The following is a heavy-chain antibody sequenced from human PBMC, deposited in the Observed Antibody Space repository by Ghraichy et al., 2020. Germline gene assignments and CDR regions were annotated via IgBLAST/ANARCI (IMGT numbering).Heavy chain of an antibody. CDR1: GASINTYY. CDR3: ARLAYGGTYYFSLD. Sequence: ESLNISCDVSGASINTYYWNWIRQSPGMGLEWVGFISDSGSTYYKPSLRSRVTISADTSKNQVSLKLTSVTAADTAVYYCARLAYGGTYYFSLDWGQGALVTVSS. CDR2: ISDSGST. V-gene: IGHV4-59*12. J-gene: IGHJ4*02. D-gene: IGHD3-10*01.